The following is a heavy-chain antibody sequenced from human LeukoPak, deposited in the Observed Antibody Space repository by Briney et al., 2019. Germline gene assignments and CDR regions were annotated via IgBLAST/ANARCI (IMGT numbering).Heavy chain of an antibody. D-gene: IGHD2-21*02. CDR3: ARHGDLLSPFQT. Sequence: PSETLSLTCTVSGGSIRSYYWSWIRQPPGKGLEWIGYVYYSGSTNYNPSLKSRVTISVDTSKNQISLKLNSVTAADTAMYYCARHGDLLSPFQTWGQGTLVTVSS. CDR1: GGSIRSYY. CDR2: VYYSGST. V-gene: IGHV4-59*08. J-gene: IGHJ5*02.